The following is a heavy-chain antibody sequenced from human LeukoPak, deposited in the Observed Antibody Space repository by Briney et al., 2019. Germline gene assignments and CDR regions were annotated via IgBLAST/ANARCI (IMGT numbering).Heavy chain of an antibody. CDR3: ATSRGSQTWFDP. J-gene: IGHJ5*02. CDR2: ISAYNGNT. Sequence: ASAKVSCKASGYTFTSYGISWVRQAPGQGLEWMGWISAYNGNTNYAQKLQGRVTMTTDTSTSTAYMELRSLRSDDTAVYYCATSRGSQTWFDPWGQGTLVTVSS. V-gene: IGHV1-18*01. CDR1: GYTFTSYG. D-gene: IGHD1-26*01.